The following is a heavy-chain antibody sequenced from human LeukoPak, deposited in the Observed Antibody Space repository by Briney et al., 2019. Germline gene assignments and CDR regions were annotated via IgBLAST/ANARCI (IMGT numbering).Heavy chain of an antibody. CDR3: ARASKHSSGYQCAANYYYYYYMGV. J-gene: IGHJ6*03. CDR2: IYYSGST. CDR1: GRSISNYC. D-gene: IGHD3-22*01. V-gene: IGHV4-59*01. Sequence: SETLSLTCTVSGRSISNYCCRWIRQPPGKGLEWIGYIYYSGSTNYNPSLKCRVTISVNTSKNQFSLKVTSVIAADTAVYYCARASKHSSGYQCAANYYYYYYMGVWGKGGTVADSS.